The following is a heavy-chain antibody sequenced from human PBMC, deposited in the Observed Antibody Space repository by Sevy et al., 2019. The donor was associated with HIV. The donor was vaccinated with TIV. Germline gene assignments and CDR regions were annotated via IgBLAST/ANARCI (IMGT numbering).Heavy chain of an antibody. V-gene: IGHV1-46*01. CDR3: TSGITGTEVDY. CDR2: INPSGDST. D-gene: IGHD1-20*01. J-gene: IGHJ4*02. Sequence: ASVKVSCKASGYTFTSYYMHWVRHAPGQGLEWVGLINPSGDSTSYAQKFQDRVTMTRDTSTSTVYMELSSLRSEDTAVYYCTSGITGTEVDYWGQGTLVTVSS. CDR1: GYTFTSYY.